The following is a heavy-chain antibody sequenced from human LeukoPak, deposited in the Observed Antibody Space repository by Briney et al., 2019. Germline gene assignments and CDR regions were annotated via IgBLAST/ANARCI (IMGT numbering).Heavy chain of an antibody. J-gene: IGHJ4*02. CDR3: ARGSLEDYYDSSGYYYYFDY. Sequence: GGSLRLSCAASGFTFDDYGMSWVRQAPGKGLEWVSGINWNGGSTGYADSVKGRFTISRDNAKNSLYLQMNSLRAEGTALYHCARGSLEDYYDSSGYYYYFDYWGQGTLVTVSS. V-gene: IGHV3-20*01. CDR2: INWNGGST. CDR1: GFTFDDYG. D-gene: IGHD3-22*01.